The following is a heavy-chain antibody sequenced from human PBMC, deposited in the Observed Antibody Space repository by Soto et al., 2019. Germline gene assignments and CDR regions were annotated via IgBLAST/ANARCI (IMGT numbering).Heavy chain of an antibody. CDR1: GFTFSNAW. V-gene: IGHV3-15*07. CDR2: IKSKTDGGTT. Sequence: EVQLVESGGGLVKPGGSLRLSCAASGFTFSNAWMNWVRQAPGKGLEWVGRIKSKTDGGTTDYAAPVKGRFTISRDDSKNTLYLQMNSLKTEDTAVCYCTTDLTQAAAGCYWGQGTLVTVSS. CDR3: TTDLTQAAAGCY. D-gene: IGHD6-13*01. J-gene: IGHJ4*02.